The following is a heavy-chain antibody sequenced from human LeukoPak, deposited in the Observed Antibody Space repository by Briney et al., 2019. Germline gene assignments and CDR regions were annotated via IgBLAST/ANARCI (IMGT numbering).Heavy chain of an antibody. J-gene: IGHJ4*02. CDR1: GYTFTSYG. CDR2: ISGYNGNT. CDR3: ARGGWYYYDSSGYYLIDN. D-gene: IGHD3-22*01. Sequence: ASVKVSCKASGYTFTSYGISWVRQAPGQGLEWMGWISGYNGNTKYAQKFQARVTLTTDTSTSTAYMELWSLRSDDTALYYCARGGWYYYDSSGYYLIDNWGQGTLVTVSS. V-gene: IGHV1-18*01.